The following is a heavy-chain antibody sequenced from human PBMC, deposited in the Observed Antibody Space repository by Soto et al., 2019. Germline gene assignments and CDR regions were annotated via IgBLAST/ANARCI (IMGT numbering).Heavy chain of an antibody. J-gene: IGHJ4*02. Sequence: DVPLVESGGGLVKPGGSLRLSCVASGPTFSTYGMNWIRQTPGKGLEWVSSITSSGSYIHYADSVQGRFTVSRDNAKNSMYLQMNSLRVEDTAVYFCARDESAGSSTSNWGQGTLVTVSS. CDR1: GPTFSTYG. CDR3: ARDESAGSSTSN. D-gene: IGHD2-2*01. V-gene: IGHV3-21*01. CDR2: ITSSGSYI.